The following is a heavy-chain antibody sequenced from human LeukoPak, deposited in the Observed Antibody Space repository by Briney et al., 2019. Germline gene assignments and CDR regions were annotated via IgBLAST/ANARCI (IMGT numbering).Heavy chain of an antibody. Sequence: TGGSLRLSCAASGFTLSDYYMSWIRQAPGKGLEWVSYSSSSGSTIYYADSVKGRFAISRDNAKNSLYLQMNSLRAEGTAVYYCARRRDFIDYWGQGTLVTVSS. V-gene: IGHV3-11*01. CDR1: GFTLSDYY. CDR3: ARRRDFIDY. J-gene: IGHJ4*02. CDR2: SSSSGSTI. D-gene: IGHD3/OR15-3a*01.